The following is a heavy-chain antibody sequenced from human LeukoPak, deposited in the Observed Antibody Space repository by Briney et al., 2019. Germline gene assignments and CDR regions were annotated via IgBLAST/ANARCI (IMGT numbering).Heavy chain of an antibody. Sequence: PSQTLSLTCTVSGGSISSGGYYWSWVRQHPGEGLEWIGYIYYSGSTYYNPSLKSRVTISVYTSKNQFSLKLSSVTAADTAVYYCARRANYYDSSGFDYWGQGTLVTVSS. CDR2: IYYSGST. CDR3: ARRANYYDSSGFDY. V-gene: IGHV4-31*03. CDR1: GGSISSGGYY. J-gene: IGHJ4*02. D-gene: IGHD3-22*01.